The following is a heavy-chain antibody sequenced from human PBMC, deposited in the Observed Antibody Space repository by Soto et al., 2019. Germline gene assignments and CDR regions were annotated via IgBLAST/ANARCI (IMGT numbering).Heavy chain of an antibody. CDR2: ISGYGDST. Sequence: GGSLRLSCTASGFNFNSYAMIWVRQAPGKGLECISGISGYGDSTYYAASVKGRFTISSVNSQKMLFLHMNNLRVEDTAMYYCAKVPLPLGNAFDLWGQGKKVT. CDR3: AKVPLPLGNAFDL. V-gene: IGHV3-23*01. CDR1: GFNFNSYA. J-gene: IGHJ3*01. D-gene: IGHD2-15*01.